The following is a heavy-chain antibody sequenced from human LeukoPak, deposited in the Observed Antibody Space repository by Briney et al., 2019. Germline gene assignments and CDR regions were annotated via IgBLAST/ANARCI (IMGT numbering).Heavy chain of an antibody. D-gene: IGHD6-13*01. CDR3: AKGEGIAAAGTGLDY. CDR1: GFTFSSYG. CDR2: ISYDGSNK. J-gene: IGHJ4*02. Sequence: GGSLRLSCAASGFTFSSYGMHWVRQAPGKGLEWVAVISYDGSNKYYADSVKGRFTISRDNSKNTLYLQMNSLRAEDTAVYYCAKGEGIAAAGTGLDYWGQGTLVTVSS. V-gene: IGHV3-30*18.